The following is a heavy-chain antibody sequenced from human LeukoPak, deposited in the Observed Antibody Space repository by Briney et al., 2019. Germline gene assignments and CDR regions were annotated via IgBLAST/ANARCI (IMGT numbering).Heavy chain of an antibody. CDR1: GFTVSSNY. CDR2: IYSGGST. D-gene: IGHD5-24*01. CDR3: ARPRGDGYSSYYFDY. V-gene: IGHV3-53*01. J-gene: IGHJ4*02. Sequence: PGGSLRLSCAASGFTVSSNYMSWVRQAPGKGLEWVSVIYSGGSTYYADSVKGRFTISRDNSKNTLYLQMNSLRAEDTAVYYCARPRGDGYSSYYFDYWGQGTLVTVSS.